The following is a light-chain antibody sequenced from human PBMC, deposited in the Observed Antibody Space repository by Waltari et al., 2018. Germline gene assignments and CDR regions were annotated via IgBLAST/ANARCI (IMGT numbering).Light chain of an antibody. J-gene: IGKJ2*01. CDR1: QSVGTW. CDR2: MAS. V-gene: IGKV1-5*03. Sequence: DIQMTQSPSTLSASVGHRVTTSCRASQSVGTWLAWYQQKPGKAPKLLIYMASTLESGVPSRFSGSGSGTEFTLTISSLQPDDFATYSCQQYSSFSTFGQGTKL. CDR3: QQYSSFST.